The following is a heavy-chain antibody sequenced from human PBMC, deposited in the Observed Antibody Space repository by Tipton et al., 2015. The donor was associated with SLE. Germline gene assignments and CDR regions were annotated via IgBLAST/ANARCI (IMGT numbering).Heavy chain of an antibody. CDR1: GGSFGGYY. D-gene: IGHD3-16*01. CDR2: INHGGST. CDR3: ARDLRAIGDRFDP. Sequence: TLSLTCSIYGGSFGGYYWSWIRQPPGKGLEWIGEINHGGSTNYNPSLKSRVTMSVDVSKNQFSLKWSSVTAADTAVYYCARDLRAIGDRFDPWGQGALVTVSS. V-gene: IGHV4-34*10. J-gene: IGHJ5*02.